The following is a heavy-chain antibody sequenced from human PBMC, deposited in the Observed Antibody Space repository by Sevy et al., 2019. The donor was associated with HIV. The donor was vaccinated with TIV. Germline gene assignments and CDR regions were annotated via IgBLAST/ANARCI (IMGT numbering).Heavy chain of an antibody. Sequence: SETLSLTCTVSGGSISSYYWSWIRQPPGKGLEWIGYIYYSGSTNYNPSLKSRVTISVDTSKNQFSLKLSSVTAADTAVYYCARGLLAYYDFWSGYYSDWFDPWGQRTLVTVSS. V-gene: IGHV4-59*01. CDR3: ARGLLAYYDFWSGYYSDWFDP. CDR1: GGSISSYY. D-gene: IGHD3-3*01. J-gene: IGHJ5*02. CDR2: IYYSGST.